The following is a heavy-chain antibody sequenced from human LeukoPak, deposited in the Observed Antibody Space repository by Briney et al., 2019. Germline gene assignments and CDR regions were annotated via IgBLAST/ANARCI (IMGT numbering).Heavy chain of an antibody. V-gene: IGHV3-21*06. CDR1: GFTFSTYS. D-gene: IGHD1-14*01. J-gene: IGHJ4*02. Sequence: GGSLRLSCAASGFTFSTYSMNWVRQAPGKGLEWVSSISSSRDHIYHADSVRGRFTISRDNARNSLYLQMNSLRAEDTAVYYWPRALTPARPAALAFWGQETLVTVS. CDR3: PRALTPARPAALAF. CDR2: ISSSRDHI.